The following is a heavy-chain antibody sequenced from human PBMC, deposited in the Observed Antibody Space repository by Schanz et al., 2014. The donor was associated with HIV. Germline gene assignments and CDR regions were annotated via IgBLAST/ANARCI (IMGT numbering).Heavy chain of an antibody. CDR2: INPNSGGT. CDR1: GYTFNDYY. V-gene: IGHV1-2*02. J-gene: IGHJ6*02. D-gene: IGHD3-9*01. CDR3: ARGRYFDWLSFGGGSSVYGLDV. Sequence: QVQLMQSGAELKKPGASVRVSCKTSGYTFNDYYIHWVRQAPGQGLEWMGWINPNSGGTNYAQKFQGRVTMARDTSISPAYMQLSRLRSDDTAVYYWARGRYFDWLSFGGGSSVYGLDVWGQGTTVTVSS.